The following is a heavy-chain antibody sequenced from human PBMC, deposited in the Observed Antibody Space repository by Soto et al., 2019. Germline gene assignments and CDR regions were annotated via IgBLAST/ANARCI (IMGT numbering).Heavy chain of an antibody. CDR2: SSRWGSR. CDR1: GGSISSSNW. V-gene: IGHV4-4*02. Sequence: QVQLQESGPGPVKSSGTLSLTCGVSGGSISSSNWWSWVRQAPGKGLEWIGESSRWGSRNYNPSLRSSHIISLDNSNSQFSLRLTSVTAAETAVYYCASHLIMPGTRGFDHWGQGTLVTVSS. CDR3: ASHLIMPGTRGFDH. D-gene: IGHD6-13*01. J-gene: IGHJ4*02.